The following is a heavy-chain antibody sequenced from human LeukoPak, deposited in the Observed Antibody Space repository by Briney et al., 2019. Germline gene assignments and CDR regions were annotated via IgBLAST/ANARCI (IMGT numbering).Heavy chain of an antibody. CDR3: ARECGGDCWDAFDI. CDR1: GFTFSSYW. D-gene: IGHD2-21*02. V-gene: IGHV3-74*01. Sequence: GGSLRLSCAASGFTFSSYWMHWVRQAPGKGLVWVSRINSDGSSTRYADSVKGRFTISRDNAKNTLYLQMNSLRAEDTAVYYCARECGGDCWDAFDICGQGTMVTVSS. J-gene: IGHJ3*02. CDR2: INSDGSST.